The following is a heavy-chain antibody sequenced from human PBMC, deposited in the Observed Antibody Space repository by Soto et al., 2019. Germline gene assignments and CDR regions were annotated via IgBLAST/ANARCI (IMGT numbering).Heavy chain of an antibody. CDR2: IYYSGST. Sequence: GTLSLTCTVSGGSISSYYWSWIRQPPGKGLEWIGYIYYSGSTNYNPSLKSRVTISVDTSKNQFSLKLSSVTAADTAVYYCAIYDTVVTPKYYYYYGMDVWGQGTTVTVSS. D-gene: IGHD2-15*01. V-gene: IGHV4-59*01. J-gene: IGHJ6*02. CDR3: AIYDTVVTPKYYYYYGMDV. CDR1: GGSISSYY.